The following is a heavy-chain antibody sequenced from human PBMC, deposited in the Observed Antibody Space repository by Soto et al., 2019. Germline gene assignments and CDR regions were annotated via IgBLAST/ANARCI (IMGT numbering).Heavy chain of an antibody. CDR1: GGSITSSFY. CDR2: IYGTGNT. D-gene: IGHD6-13*01. J-gene: IGHJ6*02. V-gene: IGHV4-39*01. Sequence: QLQLQESGPGLVKPSETLSLSCTVSGGSITSSFYWGWIRQPPGKGLEWIGSIYGTGNTYYNPSHKGRVTISADTSKNQFSLNLISVTAADTAVYYCRSSSRYSTDVWGQGATVTVSS. CDR3: RSSSRYSTDV.